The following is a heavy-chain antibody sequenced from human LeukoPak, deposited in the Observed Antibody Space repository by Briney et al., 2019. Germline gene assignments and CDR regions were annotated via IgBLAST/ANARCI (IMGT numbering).Heavy chain of an antibody. J-gene: IGHJ4*02. Sequence: SVKVSCKASGYTFTSYDINWVRQATGQGLEWMGRIIPILGIANYAQKFQGRVTITADKSTSTAYMELSSLRSEDTAVYYCARDQPLDYDSSGYFPFIFDYWGQGTLVTVSS. CDR3: ARDQPLDYDSSGYFPFIFDY. CDR2: IIPILGIA. CDR1: GYTFTSYD. V-gene: IGHV1-69*04. D-gene: IGHD3-22*01.